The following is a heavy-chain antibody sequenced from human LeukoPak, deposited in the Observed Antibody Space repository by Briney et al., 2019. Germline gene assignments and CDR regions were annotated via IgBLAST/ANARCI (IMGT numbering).Heavy chain of an antibody. D-gene: IGHD3-16*01. J-gene: IGHJ2*01. Sequence: GGSLRLSCAASGFTFDDYAMHWVRQAPGKGLEWVSGISWNSGSVGYADSVKGRFTISRDNAKNSLYLQMNSLRAEDMALYYCAKTSPTSHWYFDLWGRGTLVTVSS. V-gene: IGHV3-9*03. CDR3: AKTSPTSHWYFDL. CDR1: GFTFDDYA. CDR2: ISWNSGSV.